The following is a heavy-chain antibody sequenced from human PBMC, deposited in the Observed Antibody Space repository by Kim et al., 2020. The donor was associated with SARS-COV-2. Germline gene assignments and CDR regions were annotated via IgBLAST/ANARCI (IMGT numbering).Heavy chain of an antibody. CDR3: ATRAAAGTRLAGHFDY. V-gene: IGHV7-4-1*02. D-gene: IGHD6-13*01. CDR2: INTNTGNP. J-gene: IGHJ4*02. CDR1: GYTFTSYA. Sequence: ASVKVSCKASGYTFTSYAMNWVRQAPGQGLEWMGWINTNTGNPTYAQGFTGRFVFSLDTSVSTAYLQISSLKAEDTAVYYCATRAAAGTRLAGHFDYWGQGTLVTVSS.